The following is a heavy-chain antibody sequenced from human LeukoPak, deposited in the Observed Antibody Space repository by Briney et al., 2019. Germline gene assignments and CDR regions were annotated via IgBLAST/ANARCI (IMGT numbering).Heavy chain of an antibody. J-gene: IGHJ4*02. CDR1: GGSISSSGYY. V-gene: IGHV4-39*07. Sequence: SETLSLTCTVSGGSISSSGYYWGWIRQPPGKGLEWIGNIYYVGSTNYNPSLKSRVTISVDTSKNQFSLKLSSVTAADTAVYYCARLYSGSYIYWGQGTLVTVSS. CDR3: ARLYSGSYIY. CDR2: IYYVGST. D-gene: IGHD1-26*01.